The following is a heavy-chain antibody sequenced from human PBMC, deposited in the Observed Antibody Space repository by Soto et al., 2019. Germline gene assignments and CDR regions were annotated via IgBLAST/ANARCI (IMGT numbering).Heavy chain of an antibody. CDR2: IYYSGST. CDR3: ARGYSGYDLYWFDP. D-gene: IGHD5-12*01. CDR1: GGSISSSSYY. V-gene: IGHV4-39*01. J-gene: IGHJ5*02. Sequence: SETLSLTCTVSGGSISSSSYYWGWIRQPPGKGLEWIGSIYYSGSTYYNPSLKSRVTISVDTSKNQSSLKLSSVTAADTAVYYCARGYSGYDLYWFDPWGQGTLVTVSS.